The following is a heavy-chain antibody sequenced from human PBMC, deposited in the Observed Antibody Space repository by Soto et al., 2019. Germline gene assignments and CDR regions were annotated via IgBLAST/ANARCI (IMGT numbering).Heavy chain of an antibody. CDR3: ATYTYGYFAS. CDR2: IKSKTDGGTT. V-gene: IGHV3-15*01. CDR1: GFTFSNSW. D-gene: IGHD5-18*01. J-gene: IGHJ4*02. Sequence: EVQLVESGGDLIKPGGSLKLSCVAFGFTFSNSWMSWVRQAPGKGLEWVGRIKSKTDGGTTDYAAPVKGRFTISRDDSKNTLSLEMNNLKTEDTAVYYCATYTYGYFASWGQGTLVTVSS.